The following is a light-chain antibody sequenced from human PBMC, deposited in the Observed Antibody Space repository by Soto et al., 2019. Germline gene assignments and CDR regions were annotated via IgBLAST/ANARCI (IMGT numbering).Light chain of an antibody. Sequence: DIQMTQSPSSLSASVGDRVTITCRASQGISNYLAWYQQKPGKLPKLLIYEASTLHSGVPSRFSGSGFGTEFTLTIGSLQPEDSATYYCLQHDSFPYTFGQGTRLEI. CDR1: QGISNY. CDR3: LQHDSFPYT. V-gene: IGKV1-27*01. CDR2: EAS. J-gene: IGKJ2*01.